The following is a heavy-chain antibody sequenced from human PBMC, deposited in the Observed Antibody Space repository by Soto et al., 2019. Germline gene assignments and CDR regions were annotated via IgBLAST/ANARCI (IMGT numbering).Heavy chain of an antibody. CDR2: ISYDGSKK. Sequence: GGSLRLSCAASGFTFSSYAMHWVRQAPGKGLEWVAVISYDGSKKYYADSVKGRFTISRDNSKNTLYLQMNSLRAEDTAVYYCAMSSEGSYRAYYFDYWGQGTLVTVSS. V-gene: IGHV3-30-3*01. J-gene: IGHJ4*02. D-gene: IGHD3-10*01. CDR3: AMSSEGSYRAYYFDY. CDR1: GFTFSSYA.